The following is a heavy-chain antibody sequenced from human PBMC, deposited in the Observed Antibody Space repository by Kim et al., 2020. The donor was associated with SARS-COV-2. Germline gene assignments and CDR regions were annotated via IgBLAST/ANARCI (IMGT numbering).Heavy chain of an antibody. D-gene: IGHD3-22*01. J-gene: IGHJ6*02. CDR1: GFTFSSYA. V-gene: IGHV3-23*01. Sequence: GGSLRLSCAASGFTFSSYAMSWVRQAPGKGLEWVSAISGSGGSTYYADSVKGRFTISRDNSKNTLYLQMNSLRAEDTAVYYCAKSDDSSGYYHYYYYGMDVWGQGTTVTVSS. CDR3: AKSDDSSGYYHYYYYGMDV. CDR2: ISGSGGST.